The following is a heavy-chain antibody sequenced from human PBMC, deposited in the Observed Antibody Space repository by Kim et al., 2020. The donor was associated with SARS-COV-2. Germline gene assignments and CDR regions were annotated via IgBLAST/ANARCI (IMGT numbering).Heavy chain of an antibody. D-gene: IGHD1-26*01. CDR3: ARGAHQDWELLGGQWGYFDY. J-gene: IGHJ4*02. Sequence: ASVKVSCKASGYTFTSYGISWVRQAPGQGLEWMGWISAYNGNTNYAQKLQGRVTMTTDTSTSTAYMELRSLRSDDTAVYYCARGAHQDWELLGGQWGYFDYWGEGTLVTVSS. V-gene: IGHV1-18*01. CDR1: GYTFTSYG. CDR2: ISAYNGNT.